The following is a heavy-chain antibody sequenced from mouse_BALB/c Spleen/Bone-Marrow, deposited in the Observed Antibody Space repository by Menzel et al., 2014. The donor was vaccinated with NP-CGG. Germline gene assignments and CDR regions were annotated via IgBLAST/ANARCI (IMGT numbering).Heavy chain of an antibody. V-gene: IGHV7-3*02. CDR2: IRNKANGYTT. D-gene: IGHD2-1*01. CDR1: GFTFTDYY. J-gene: IGHJ3*01. CDR3: ARDYGNYVRFAY. Sequence: EVQVVESGGGLVRPGGSLRLSCATSGFTFTDYYMSWVRQPPGKALEWLGFIRNKANGYTTEYSASVKGRFTISRDNSQSILYLQMNTLRAEDSATYYCARDYGNYVRFAYWGQGTLVTASA.